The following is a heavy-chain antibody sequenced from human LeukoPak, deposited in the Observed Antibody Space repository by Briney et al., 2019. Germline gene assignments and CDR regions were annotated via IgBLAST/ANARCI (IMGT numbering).Heavy chain of an antibody. CDR2: IYYSGST. D-gene: IGHD6-6*01. V-gene: IGHV4-30-4*08. CDR3: ATTARHCSEF. Sequence: PSETLSLTCAVYGGSFSGYYWSWIRQPPGKGLEWIGCIYYSGSTYYNVSLKSRVTISIDTSKNQFSLRLGSVTAADTAVYYCATTARHCSEFWGQGTLVTVSS. CDR1: GGSFSGYY. J-gene: IGHJ4*02.